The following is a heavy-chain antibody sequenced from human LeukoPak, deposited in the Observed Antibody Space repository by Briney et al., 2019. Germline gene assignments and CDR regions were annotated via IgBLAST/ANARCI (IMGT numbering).Heavy chain of an antibody. J-gene: IGHJ3*02. D-gene: IGHD3-22*01. CDR2: IYTSGST. Sequence: KPSETLSLTCIVSGGSISSYYWSWIRQPAGKGLEWIGRIYTSGSTNYNPSLKSRVTMSVDTSKNQFSLKLSSVTAADTAVYYCARTYDSSGYYYTGGAFDIWGQGTMVTVSS. CDR3: ARTYDSSGYYYTGGAFDI. CDR1: GGSISSYY. V-gene: IGHV4-4*07.